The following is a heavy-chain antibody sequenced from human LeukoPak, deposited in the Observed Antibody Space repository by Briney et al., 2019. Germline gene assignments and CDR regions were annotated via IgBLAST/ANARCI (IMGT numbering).Heavy chain of an antibody. D-gene: IGHD6-19*01. CDR2: IYYSGST. V-gene: IGHV4-59*08. CDR3: ARLAEAADY. Sequence: SETLSLTCTVSGGSISSYYWSWIRQPPGKGLEWIGYIYYSGSTNYNPSLKSRVTISVDTSKNQFSLKLSSVTAADTAVYYCARLAEAADYWGQGTLVTVSS. J-gene: IGHJ4*02. CDR1: GGSISSYY.